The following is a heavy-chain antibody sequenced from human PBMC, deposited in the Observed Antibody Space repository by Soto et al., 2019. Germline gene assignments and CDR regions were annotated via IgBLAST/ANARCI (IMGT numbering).Heavy chain of an antibody. Sequence: PGGSLRPSCAASGSTLSSYATGWVRHPPGKGLEWVSAISGRGDNAYYADSVKGRVTISRDNSKNTVYLQMNRLRAEDTAVYFCAISRYSSSWYYFDYWGQGTLVTVSS. J-gene: IGHJ4*02. V-gene: IGHV3-23*01. D-gene: IGHD6-13*01. CDR1: GSTLSSYA. CDR2: ISGRGDNA. CDR3: AISRYSSSWYYFDY.